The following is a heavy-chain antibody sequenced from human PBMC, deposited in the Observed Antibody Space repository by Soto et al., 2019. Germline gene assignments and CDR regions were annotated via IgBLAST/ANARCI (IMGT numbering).Heavy chain of an antibody. CDR2: IYYSGST. D-gene: IGHD3-10*01. J-gene: IGHJ5*02. V-gene: IGHV4-30-4*01. Sequence: SETLSLTCTVSGGSISSGDYYWSWIRQPPGKGLEWIGYIYYSGSTYYNPSLKSRVTISVDTSKNQFSLKLSSVTAAATAVYYCARDVGTGSGSYYYNWFDPWGQGTLVTVSS. CDR3: ARDVGTGSGSYYYNWFDP. CDR1: GGSISSGDYY.